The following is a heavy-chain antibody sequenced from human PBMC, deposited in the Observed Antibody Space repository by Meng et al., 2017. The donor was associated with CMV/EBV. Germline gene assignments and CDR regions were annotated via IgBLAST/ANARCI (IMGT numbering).Heavy chain of an antibody. J-gene: IGHJ4*02. CDR1: CFTFSYYG. D-gene: IGHD1-1*01. Sequence: PSCFTFSYYGMHWLRQAPGKGLEWLAFIRFDGTNDYYADSVKGRFTISRDNSKNTIHLQMHSLRDEDTAVYYCVKDHTGTSPYFDFWGQGTLVTVSS. CDR2: IRFDGTND. CDR3: VKDHTGTSPYFDF. V-gene: IGHV3-30*02.